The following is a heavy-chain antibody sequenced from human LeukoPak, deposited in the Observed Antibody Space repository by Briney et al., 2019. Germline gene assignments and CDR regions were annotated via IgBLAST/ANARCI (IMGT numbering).Heavy chain of an antibody. CDR2: IIPIFGTA. CDR1: GGTFSSYA. J-gene: IGHJ4*02. V-gene: IGHV1-69*05. CDR3: ARVPAGDYDFYGDY. Sequence: ASVKVSCKASGGTFSSYAISWVRQAPGQGLEWMGRIIPIFGTANYAQKFQGRVTITTDESTSTAYMELSSLRSEDTAVFYCARVPAGDYDFYGDYWGQGTLVTVSS. D-gene: IGHD3-3*01.